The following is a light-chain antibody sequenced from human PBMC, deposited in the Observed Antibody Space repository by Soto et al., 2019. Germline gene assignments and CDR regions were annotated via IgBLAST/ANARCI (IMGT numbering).Light chain of an antibody. J-gene: IGKJ4*01. Sequence: DIQLTQPPSFLSASVGDRVTITCRASRGISSYLAWYQQKPGKAPKLLIYAASTLQSGVPSRFSGSGSETEFSLTIRALQPEDFATYYCQQLSRYPLTFGGGTKVDIK. V-gene: IGKV1-9*01. CDR3: QQLSRYPLT. CDR1: RGISSY. CDR2: AAS.